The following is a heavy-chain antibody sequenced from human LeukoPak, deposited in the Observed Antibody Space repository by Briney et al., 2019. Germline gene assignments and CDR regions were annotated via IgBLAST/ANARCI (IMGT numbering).Heavy chain of an antibody. J-gene: IGHJ4*02. D-gene: IGHD3-10*01. CDR2: IKQDGSEK. CDR3: ARPAMVRGVIINLGQFDY. CDR1: GFTFSSYW. Sequence: GGSLRLSCAASGFTFSSYWMSWVRRAPGKGLEWVANIKQDGSEKYYVDSVKGRFTISRDNAKNSLYLQMNSLRAEDTAVYYCARPAMVRGVIINLGQFDYWGQGTLVTVSS. V-gene: IGHV3-7*01.